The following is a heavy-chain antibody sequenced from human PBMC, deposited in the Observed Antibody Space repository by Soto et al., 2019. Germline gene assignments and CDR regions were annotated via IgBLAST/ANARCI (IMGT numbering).Heavy chain of an antibody. CDR1: GYTFTSYG. Sequence: QVKLVQSGAEVKKPGASVKVSCKASGYTFTSYGISWVRQAPGQGLEWMGRISAYNGNTNYAQKLQGRGTMTTDTSTSTAYMELKSLRSDDTAVCDCARVVGALGHWFDPWGQGTLVTVSS. V-gene: IGHV1-18*01. CDR3: ARVVGALGHWFDP. CDR2: ISAYNGNT. J-gene: IGHJ5*02. D-gene: IGHD1-26*01.